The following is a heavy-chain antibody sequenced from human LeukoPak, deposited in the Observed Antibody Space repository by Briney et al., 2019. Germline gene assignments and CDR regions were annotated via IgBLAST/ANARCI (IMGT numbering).Heavy chain of an antibody. Sequence: GGSLRLSCAASGFTFSTYSINWVRQAPGKGLEWVAVISYDGTNKYYADSVKGRFTISRDNSKNTLYLQMNSLRTEDTAVYYCARDSGSGSYQNDYWGQGTLVTVSS. V-gene: IGHV3-30*03. CDR2: ISYDGTNK. CDR1: GFTFSTYS. D-gene: IGHD3-10*01. CDR3: ARDSGSGSYQNDY. J-gene: IGHJ4*02.